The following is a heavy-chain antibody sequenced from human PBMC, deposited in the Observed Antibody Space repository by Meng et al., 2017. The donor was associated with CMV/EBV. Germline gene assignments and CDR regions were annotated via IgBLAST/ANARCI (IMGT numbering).Heavy chain of an antibody. J-gene: IGHJ4*01. Sequence: QVDLVQSGVEVKRPGASVKVSCKASGYSFTGYGISWVRQAPGQGLEWMGWISVYNGHTNFAQNLQGRVTMTTDTSTNTAYVELRSLRSDDTAIYYCARGVPLGIIYSFDYWGQGTLVTVSS. CDR3: ARGVPLGIIYSFDY. CDR1: GYSFTGYG. D-gene: IGHD2-21*01. V-gene: IGHV1-18*01. CDR2: ISVYNGHT.